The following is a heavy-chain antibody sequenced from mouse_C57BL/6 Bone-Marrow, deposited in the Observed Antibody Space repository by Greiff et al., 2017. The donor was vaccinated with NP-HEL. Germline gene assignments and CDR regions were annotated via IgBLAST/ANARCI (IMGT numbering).Heavy chain of an antibody. CDR3: AIPLITTVYAMEY. CDR1: GYTFTDYY. CDR2: INPYNGGT. J-gene: IGHJ4*01. Sequence: EVQLQQPGPVLVKPGASVKMSCKASGYTFTDYYMNWVKQSHGKSLEWIGVINPYNGGTSYNQKFKGKATLTVDKSSSTAYMELNSLTSEDSAVYYCAIPLITTVYAMEYWGQGTSVTVSS. D-gene: IGHD1-1*01. V-gene: IGHV1-19*01.